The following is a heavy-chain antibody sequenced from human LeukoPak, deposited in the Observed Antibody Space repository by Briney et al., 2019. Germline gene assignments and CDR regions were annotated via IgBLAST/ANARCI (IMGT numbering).Heavy chain of an antibody. V-gene: IGHV4-39*02. CDR2: IYYSGST. CDR3: AREQFYYDSNWFDP. D-gene: IGHD3-9*01. Sequence: SETLSLTCTVSGGSISSSSYYWGWIRQPPGKGLEWIGSIYYSGSTYYNPSLKSRVTISVDTSKNQFSLKLSSVTAADTAVYYCAREQFYYDSNWFDPWGQGTLVTVSS. CDR1: GGSISSSSYY. J-gene: IGHJ5*02.